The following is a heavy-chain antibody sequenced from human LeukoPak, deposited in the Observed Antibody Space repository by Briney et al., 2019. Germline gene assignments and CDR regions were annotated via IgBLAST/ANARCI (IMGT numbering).Heavy chain of an antibody. V-gene: IGHV3-23*01. Sequence: GGSLRLSCAASGFTLTNYAMSWVRQAPGKGLEWVSTISSGGGSIYYADSVKGRFTISRDNSKNTLYLQMNSLRVEDTAVYYCAKIGYPDYWGQGTLVTVSS. CDR1: GFTLTNYA. D-gene: IGHD6-13*01. CDR2: ISSGGGSI. J-gene: IGHJ4*02. CDR3: AKIGYPDY.